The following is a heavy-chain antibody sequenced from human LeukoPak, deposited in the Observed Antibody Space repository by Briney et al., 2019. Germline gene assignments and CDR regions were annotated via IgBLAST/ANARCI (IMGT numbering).Heavy chain of an antibody. CDR3: AKDVKGYSSSSDGVFDI. CDR1: GFTFSSYA. D-gene: IGHD6-6*01. Sequence: GGSLRLSCAASGFTFSSYAMSWVRQAPGKGLEWVSAISGSGGSTYYADSVKGRFTISRDNSKNTLYLQMNSLRAEDTAVYYCAKDVKGYSSSSDGVFDIWGQGTMVTVSS. V-gene: IGHV3-23*01. CDR2: ISGSGGST. J-gene: IGHJ3*02.